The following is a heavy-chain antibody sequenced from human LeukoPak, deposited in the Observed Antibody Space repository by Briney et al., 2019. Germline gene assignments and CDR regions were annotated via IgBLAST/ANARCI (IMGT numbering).Heavy chain of an antibody. CDR1: GYTFASYW. V-gene: IGHV5-51*01. D-gene: IGHD3-22*01. CDR3: ARVRDSSASYYFDC. J-gene: IGHJ4*02. Sequence: GESLKISCKGSGYTFASYWIGWVRQMPGKGLEWMGIIYPGDSDTRYSPSFQGQVTISADKSISTAYLQWSSLKASDTAMYYCARVRDSSASYYFDCWGQGTLVTVSS. CDR2: IYPGDSDT.